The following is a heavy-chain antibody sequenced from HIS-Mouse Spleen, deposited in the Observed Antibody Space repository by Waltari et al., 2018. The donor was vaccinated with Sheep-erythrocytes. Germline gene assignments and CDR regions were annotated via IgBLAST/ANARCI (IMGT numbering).Heavy chain of an antibody. CDR1: GYTFTGYG. CDR2: ISAYNGNT. V-gene: IGHV1-18*01. D-gene: IGHD6-13*01. J-gene: IGHJ4*02. Sequence: QVQLVRCGADVKKPGPSVKVSCKASGYTFTGYGISWVRQAPGQGLEWMGWISAYNGNTNSAQKLQRRVTMTTDTSTSTAYMELRSLRSDDTAVYYCARLPGSWYVDYWGQGTLVTVSS. CDR3: ARLPGSWYVDY.